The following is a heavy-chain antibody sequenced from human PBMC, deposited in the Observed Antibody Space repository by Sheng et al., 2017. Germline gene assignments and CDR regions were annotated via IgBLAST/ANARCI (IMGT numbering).Heavy chain of an antibody. D-gene: IGHD3-9*01. CDR1: GFTFSNYA. J-gene: IGHJ4*02. CDR2: MSGSGGRT. Sequence: EVQLVESGGVLVQPGGSLRLSCTASGFTFSNYAVNWVRQAAGKGLEWVSGMSGSGGRTYYADSVKGRFTISRDNSKNMVFLEMNSLRAEDTAVYYCAKDQYNILTGYFAYWGLGTLVTVSS. CDR3: AKDQYNILTGYFAY. V-gene: IGHV3-23*04.